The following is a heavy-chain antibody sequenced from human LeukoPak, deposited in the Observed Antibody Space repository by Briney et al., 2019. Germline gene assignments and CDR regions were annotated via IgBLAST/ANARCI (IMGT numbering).Heavy chain of an antibody. CDR3: AREDRGDYYYYMDV. D-gene: IGHD3-10*01. CDR1: GFTVSSNY. CDR2: IYSGGST. Sequence: GGSLRLSCAASGFTVSSNYMSWVRQAPGKGLEWVSVIYSGGSTYYADSVKGRFTISRDNSKNTLYLQTNSLRAEDTAVYYCAREDRGDYYYYMDVWGKGTTVTVSS. J-gene: IGHJ6*03. V-gene: IGHV3-53*01.